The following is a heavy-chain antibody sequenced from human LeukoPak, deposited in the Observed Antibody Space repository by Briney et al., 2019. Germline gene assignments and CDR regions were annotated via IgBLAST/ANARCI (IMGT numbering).Heavy chain of an antibody. CDR2: ISGSGGST. Sequence: PGGSLRLSCAASGFTFSSYAMSWVRQAPGKGLEWVSAISGSGGSTYYADSVKGRFTISRDNSKNTLYLQMNSLRAEDTAVYYCAKGGVGDYYDSSGYYYYWGQGTLVTVSS. CDR1: GFTFSSYA. V-gene: IGHV3-23*01. J-gene: IGHJ4*02. CDR3: AKGGVGDYYDSSGYYYY. D-gene: IGHD3-22*01.